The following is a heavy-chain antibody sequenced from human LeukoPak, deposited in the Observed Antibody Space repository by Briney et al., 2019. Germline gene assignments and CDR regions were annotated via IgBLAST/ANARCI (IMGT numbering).Heavy chain of an antibody. J-gene: IGHJ3*02. Sequence: GASVKVSCKASGYTFTGYYMHWVRQAPGQGLEWMGWINPNSGGTNYAQKFQGRVTMTRDTSISTAYMELSRLRSGDTAVYYCARVVFGIIAVAGFDAFDIWGQGTMVTVSS. CDR3: ARVVFGIIAVAGFDAFDI. CDR2: INPNSGGT. CDR1: GYTFTGYY. D-gene: IGHD6-19*01. V-gene: IGHV1-2*02.